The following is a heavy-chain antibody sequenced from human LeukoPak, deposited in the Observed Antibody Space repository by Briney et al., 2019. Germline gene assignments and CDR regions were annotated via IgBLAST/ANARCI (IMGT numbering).Heavy chain of an antibody. V-gene: IGHV3-23*01. Sequence: GGSLRLSCAASGFTFSSYAMSWVRQAPGKGLEWVSAISGSGGSTYYADSVKGRFTITRDNSKNTLYLQMNSLRAEDTAVYYCARPLYYYDSSGYQGFDYWGQGTLVTVSS. CDR2: ISGSGGST. CDR1: GFTFSSYA. CDR3: ARPLYYYDSSGYQGFDY. J-gene: IGHJ4*02. D-gene: IGHD3-22*01.